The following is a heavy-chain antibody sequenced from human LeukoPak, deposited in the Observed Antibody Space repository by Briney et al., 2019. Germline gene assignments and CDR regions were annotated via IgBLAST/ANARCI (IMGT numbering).Heavy chain of an antibody. Sequence: SETLSLTCAVYGVSFSGYYWSWVRQPPGKGLEWIGEINHSGSTNYSPSLKSRVTISVDTSKNQFSLKLSSVTAADTAVYYCARGSISGMDVWGKGTTVTVSS. CDR1: GVSFSGYY. V-gene: IGHV4-34*01. CDR2: INHSGST. CDR3: ARGSISGMDV. J-gene: IGHJ6*04.